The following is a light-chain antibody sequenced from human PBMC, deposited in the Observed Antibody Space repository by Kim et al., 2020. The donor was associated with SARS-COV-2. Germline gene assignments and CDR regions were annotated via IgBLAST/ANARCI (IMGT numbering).Light chain of an antibody. Sequence: SVSPGGRATLSCRASQSVSSSLAWYQRKPGQAPRLLIYGASTRATGIPARFSGSGSGTEFTLTISSLQSEDFAVYYCQQYNYLVTFGGGTKVDIK. V-gene: IGKV3-15*01. CDR1: QSVSSS. J-gene: IGKJ4*01. CDR3: QQYNYLVT. CDR2: GAS.